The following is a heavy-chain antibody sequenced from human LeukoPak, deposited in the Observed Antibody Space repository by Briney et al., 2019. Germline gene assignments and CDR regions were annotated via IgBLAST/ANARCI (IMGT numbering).Heavy chain of an antibody. J-gene: IGHJ4*02. Sequence: PGESLKISCKGSGYSFTTYWIAWVRQMPGEGLEWMGIIYPGVSDTRYSPSFQGQVTISVDKSVSAAYLQWSSLKASDTAMYYCASPPTRECSSICCPLSYWGQGTLVTVSS. CDR1: GYSFTTYW. V-gene: IGHV5-51*03. CDR3: ASPPTRECSSICCPLSY. CDR2: IYPGVSDT. D-gene: IGHD2-2*01.